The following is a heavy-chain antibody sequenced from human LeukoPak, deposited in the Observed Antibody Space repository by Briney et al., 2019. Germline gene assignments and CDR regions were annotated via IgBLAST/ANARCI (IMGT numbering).Heavy chain of an antibody. V-gene: IGHV4-30-2*01. CDR2: IYRSGTT. D-gene: IGHD3-22*01. CDR3: ARANYYYDSSGYYYNYYFDS. Sequence: SETLSLTCGISGDSISSVSFAWSWIRQPPGKGREWIGYIYRSGTTHYNPSLKSRVTISADRSKNQLSLRLSSMTAADTAVYYCARANYYYDSSGYYYNYYFDSWGQGALVTVSS. CDR1: GDSISSVSFA. J-gene: IGHJ4*02.